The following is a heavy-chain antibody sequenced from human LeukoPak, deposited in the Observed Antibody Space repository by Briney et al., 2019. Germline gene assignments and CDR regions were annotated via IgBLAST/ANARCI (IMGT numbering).Heavy chain of an antibody. Sequence: PGGSLRLSCAASGFTFSYYGMHWVRQAPGKGLEWVAVIWYDGSNKYYADSVKGRFTISRDNPKNTLYLQMNSLRAEDTAVYYCVRGGCSSTSCYDGWGQGTLVTVSS. J-gene: IGHJ4*02. CDR1: GFTFSYYG. V-gene: IGHV3-33*01. CDR2: IWYDGSNK. CDR3: VRGGCSSTSCYDG. D-gene: IGHD2-2*01.